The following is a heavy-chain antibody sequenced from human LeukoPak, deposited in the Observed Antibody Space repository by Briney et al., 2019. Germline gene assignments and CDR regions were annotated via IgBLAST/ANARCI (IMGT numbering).Heavy chain of an antibody. CDR1: GFTFSRYA. D-gene: IGHD1-26*01. V-gene: IGHV3-23*01. J-gene: IGHJ4*02. CDR2: ISDSGAST. Sequence: PGGSLRLSCAASGFTFSRYAMSWVRQAPGKGLEWVSGISDSGASTYYADSVKGRFTVSRDNSKNTLYLQMNRVRAEDRAVYYCAKAGIVGETTNLDYWGQGTLVTVSS. CDR3: AKAGIVGETTNLDY.